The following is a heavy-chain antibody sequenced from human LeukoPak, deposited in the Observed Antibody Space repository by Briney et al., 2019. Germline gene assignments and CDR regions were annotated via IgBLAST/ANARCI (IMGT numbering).Heavy chain of an antibody. D-gene: IGHD3-10*01. J-gene: IGHJ4*02. CDR2: IIPIFGTA. V-gene: IGHV1-69*13. CDR1: GGTFSSYA. Sequence: ASVKVSCKASGGTFSSYAISWVRQAPGQGLEWMGGIIPIFGTANYAQKFQGRVTITADESTSTAYMELSSLRSEDTAVYYCARGGMVRDRRHFQFDYWGQGTLVTVSS. CDR3: ARGGMVRDRRHFQFDY.